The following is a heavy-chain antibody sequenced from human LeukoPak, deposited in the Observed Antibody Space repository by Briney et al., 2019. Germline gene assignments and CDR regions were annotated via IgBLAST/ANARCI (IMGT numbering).Heavy chain of an antibody. Sequence: GGSLRLSCAASGFSVSSNYMSWVRQAPGKGLEWVSVTYSDGYTYYADSVKGRFTISRDNSKNTLYLQMNSLRAEDTAVYYCARDRSGWSDFDYWGQGTLVTVSS. CDR2: TYSDGYT. CDR3: ARDRSGWSDFDY. J-gene: IGHJ4*02. CDR1: GFSVSSNY. V-gene: IGHV3-53*01. D-gene: IGHD6-19*01.